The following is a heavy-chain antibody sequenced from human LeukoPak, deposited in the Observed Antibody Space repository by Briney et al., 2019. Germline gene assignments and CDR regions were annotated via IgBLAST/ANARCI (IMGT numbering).Heavy chain of an antibody. J-gene: IGHJ4*02. D-gene: IGHD5-12*01. Sequence: GGSLRLSCAASGFTFSTYWMHWVRQAPGKGLVWVSRINTDGSSTTYADSVKGRFTISRDNARNTLYLQMNSLRAEDTAVYYCARDRGYTQDYWGQGTLVTVSS. V-gene: IGHV3-74*01. CDR2: INTDGSST. CDR1: GFTFSTYW. CDR3: ARDRGYTQDY.